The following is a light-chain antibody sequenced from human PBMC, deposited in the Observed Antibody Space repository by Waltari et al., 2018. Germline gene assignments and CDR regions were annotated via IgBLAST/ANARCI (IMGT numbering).Light chain of an antibody. CDR2: WAS. CDR1: KSIFRSSNNKNY. J-gene: IGKJ4*01. CDR3: HQYYSSPLA. V-gene: IGKV4-1*01. Sequence: IVMPQSPDPLAVSLDERATHCCSTSKSIFRSSNNKNYLAWYQQKPGQPPKLLIYWASTRESGVPDRFSGSGSGTDFTLTISGLQAEDVAVYYCHQYYSSPLAFGGGTKVEIK.